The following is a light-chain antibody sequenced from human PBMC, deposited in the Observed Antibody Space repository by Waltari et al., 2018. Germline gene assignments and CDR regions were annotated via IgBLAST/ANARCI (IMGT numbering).Light chain of an antibody. CDR3: CSYAGSYWV. CDR2: DGS. V-gene: IGLV2-11*01. Sequence: QSALTQPRSVSGSPGQSVTISCTGTSSDVGGYNYVPWYQQHPGNAPKRMMYDGSKRPSGVPCRFSGSKSGNPASLTVSGLQAEDEADYYCCSYAGSYWVFGGGSKLTVL. J-gene: IGLJ3*02. CDR1: SSDVGGYNY.